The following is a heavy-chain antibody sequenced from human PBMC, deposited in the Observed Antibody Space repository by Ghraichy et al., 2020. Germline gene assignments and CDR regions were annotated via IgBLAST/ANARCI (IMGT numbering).Heavy chain of an antibody. CDR2: ISGSGGST. D-gene: IGHD3-3*01. CDR3: AKEGMGYDFWSGFISKGYFDY. Sequence: GESLNISCAASGFTFSRYAMSWVRQAPGKGLEWVSAISGSGGSTYYSDSVKGRFTISRDNSKNTLYLQMNSLRAEDTAVYYCAKEGMGYDFWSGFISKGYFDYWGQGTLVTVSS. V-gene: IGHV3-23*01. J-gene: IGHJ4*02. CDR1: GFTFSRYA.